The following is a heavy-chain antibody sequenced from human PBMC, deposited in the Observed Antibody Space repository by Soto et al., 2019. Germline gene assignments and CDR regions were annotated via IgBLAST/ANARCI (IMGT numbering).Heavy chain of an antibody. D-gene: IGHD4-17*01. V-gene: IGHV4-34*01. J-gene: IGHJ5*02. CDR3: ARGLPPLRWRNWFDP. CDR1: GGSFSGYY. Sequence: QVQLQQWGAGLLKPSETLSLTCAVYGGSFSGYYWSWIRQPPGKGLEWIGEINHSGSTNYNPSLNSRVTISVDTSKNQFSLKLSSVPAADTAVYYCARGLPPLRWRNWFDPWGQGTLVTVSS. CDR2: INHSGST.